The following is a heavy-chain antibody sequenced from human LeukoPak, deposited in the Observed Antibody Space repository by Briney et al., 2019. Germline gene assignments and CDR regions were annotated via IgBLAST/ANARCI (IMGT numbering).Heavy chain of an antibody. CDR2: ITGSGGST. D-gene: IGHD3-16*02. V-gene: IGHV3-23*01. CDR1: GFTVSSKY. Sequence: GGSLRLSCAASGFTVSSKYMSWVRQAPAKGLEWVSGITGSGGSTYYADSVKGGFTISRDNSKNTLYLQMNSLTAEDTAIYYCARDERLLSVLKWGQGTLVTVSS. J-gene: IGHJ4*02. CDR3: ARDERLLSVLK.